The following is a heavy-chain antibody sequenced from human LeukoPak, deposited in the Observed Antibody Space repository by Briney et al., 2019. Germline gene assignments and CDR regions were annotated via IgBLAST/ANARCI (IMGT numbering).Heavy chain of an antibody. Sequence: GGSLRLSCAASGFTFSSYAMHWVRQAPGKGLEWVAVISYDGSNKYYADSVKGRFTISRDNSKNTLYLQMNSLRAEDTAVYYCARDPGGFGVVINWFDPWGQGTLVTVSS. CDR1: GFTFSSYA. D-gene: IGHD3-3*01. CDR2: ISYDGSNK. V-gene: IGHV3-30-3*01. J-gene: IGHJ5*02. CDR3: ARDPGGFGVVINWFDP.